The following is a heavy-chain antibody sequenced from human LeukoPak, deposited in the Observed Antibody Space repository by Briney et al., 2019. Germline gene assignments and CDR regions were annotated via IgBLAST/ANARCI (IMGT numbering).Heavy chain of an antibody. J-gene: IGHJ4*02. CDR1: GGSISSSSYY. Sequence: SETLSLTCTVSGGSISSSSYYWGWIRQPPGKGLEWIGSIYYSGSTYYNPSLKSRVTISVDTSKNQFSLKLSSVTAADTAVYYCARHPQPGSSPGYSSSWYGYWGQGTLVTVSS. D-gene: IGHD6-13*01. CDR2: IYYSGST. V-gene: IGHV4-39*01. CDR3: ARHPQPGSSPGYSSSWYGY.